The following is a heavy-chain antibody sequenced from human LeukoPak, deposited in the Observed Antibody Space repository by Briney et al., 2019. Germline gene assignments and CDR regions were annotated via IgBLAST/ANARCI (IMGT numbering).Heavy chain of an antibody. Sequence: GASVKVSCKASGYTFTSYGISWVRQAPGQGLEWMGWISAYNGNTNYAQKLQGRVTMTTDTSTSTAYMELRSLRSDDTAVYYCARVESVVGATTHYYYYYMDVWGKGTTVTISS. CDR3: ARVESVVGATTHYYYYYMDV. J-gene: IGHJ6*03. CDR2: ISAYNGNT. V-gene: IGHV1-18*01. D-gene: IGHD1-26*01. CDR1: GYTFTSYG.